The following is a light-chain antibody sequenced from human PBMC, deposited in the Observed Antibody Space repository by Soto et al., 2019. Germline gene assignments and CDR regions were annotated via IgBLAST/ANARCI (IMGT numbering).Light chain of an antibody. Sequence: IQMTQSPSSLSASVVDRVTITCQASQDIGKYLNWYKQKAGKAPKLLIYDASNLEVGVPSRFSGSGSGTDFTVTISSLQPEDLATYYCQQYDRLPLTFGGGTKVDIK. CDR2: DAS. CDR3: QQYDRLPLT. V-gene: IGKV1-33*01. J-gene: IGKJ4*01. CDR1: QDIGKY.